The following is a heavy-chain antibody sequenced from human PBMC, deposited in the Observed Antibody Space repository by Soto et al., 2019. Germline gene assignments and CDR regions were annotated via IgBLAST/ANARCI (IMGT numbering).Heavy chain of an antibody. Sequence: ASVKVSCKASGYTFTGYYMHWVRQAPGQGLEWMGWINPNSGGTNYAQKFQGRVTMTRDTSISTAYMELSRLRSDDTDVYYCARDPVAVAGTYYYYYYGMDVWGQGTTVTVSS. CDR1: GYTFTGYY. V-gene: IGHV1-2*02. CDR2: INPNSGGT. J-gene: IGHJ6*02. D-gene: IGHD6-19*01. CDR3: ARDPVAVAGTYYYYYYGMDV.